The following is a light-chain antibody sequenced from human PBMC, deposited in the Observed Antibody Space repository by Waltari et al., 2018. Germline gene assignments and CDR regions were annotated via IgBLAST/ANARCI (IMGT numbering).Light chain of an antibody. V-gene: IGLV4-69*01. CDR2: VNSDGSH. CDR1: SGHSRNV. J-gene: IGLJ3*02. Sequence: QLVLTKLPSASAALGASVKLTCPLTSGHSRNVIAWLPEQPGKGPRYLMKVNSDGSHSKGVEIPDRFSGSSSGAERYLTISSLQAEDEADYYCQTGGHGTWVFGGGTKLTVL. CDR3: QTGGHGTWV.